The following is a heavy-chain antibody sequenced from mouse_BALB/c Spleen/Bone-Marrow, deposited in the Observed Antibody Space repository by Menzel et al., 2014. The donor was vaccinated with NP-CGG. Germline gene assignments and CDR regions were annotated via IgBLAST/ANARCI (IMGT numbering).Heavy chain of an antibody. Sequence: DVKLQESGAELVKPGASVKLSCTASGFNIKNTYIHWVKQRPEQGLEWIGRIGPANVNTKYDPKFQGKATITADTSSNTAYLQLSSLTSEDTAVYYCATYYYGSSLFAYWGQGTLVTVSA. V-gene: IGHV14-3*02. CDR2: IGPANVNT. CDR1: GFNIKNTY. CDR3: ATYYYGSSLFAY. J-gene: IGHJ3*01. D-gene: IGHD1-1*01.